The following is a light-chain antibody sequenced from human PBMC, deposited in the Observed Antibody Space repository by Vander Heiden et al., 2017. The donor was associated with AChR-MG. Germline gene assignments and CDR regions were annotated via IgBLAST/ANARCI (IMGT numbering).Light chain of an antibody. CDR3: SAWDGSLSGYWV. J-gene: IGLJ3*02. CDR1: SSNIERNY. V-gene: IGLV1-47*02. Sequence: QSVLTQPPSASGTPGQRVTIPCSGASSNIERNYVYWYQHLPGTAPKLLIFINDQRPSGVPDRFSGSTFATSASLVTSGLRSEDEAVDYCSAWDGSLSGYWVFGGGTKLTVL. CDR2: IND.